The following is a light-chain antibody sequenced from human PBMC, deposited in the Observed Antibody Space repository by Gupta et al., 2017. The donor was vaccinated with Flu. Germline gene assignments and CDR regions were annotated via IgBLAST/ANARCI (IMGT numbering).Light chain of an antibody. CDR3: QSYEV. Sequence: NFMLTQPHSVSGSPGKTVTISCTRSSGSIGINYVQWYQQRPGTSPKNVIYEDDQRPSGVPDRFSGSIDRSSNSASLTISGRKTEDEADYYCQSYEVFGGGTKLTVL. J-gene: IGLJ2*01. V-gene: IGLV6-57*01. CDR2: EDD. CDR1: SGSIGINY.